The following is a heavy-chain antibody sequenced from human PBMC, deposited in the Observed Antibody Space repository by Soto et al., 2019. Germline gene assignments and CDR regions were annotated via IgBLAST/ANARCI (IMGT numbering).Heavy chain of an antibody. CDR1: GGSVSSGSYY. Sequence: QVQLQESGPGLVKPSETLSLPCTVSGGSVSSGSYYWSWIRQPPGKGLEWIGYIYYSGSTNYNPSLKSRVTISVDTSKNQFSLKLSSVTAADTAVYYCARGGVGAQPPSGYYYGMDVWGQGTTVTVSS. CDR3: ARGGVGAQPPSGYYYGMDV. J-gene: IGHJ6*02. CDR2: IYYSGST. V-gene: IGHV4-61*01. D-gene: IGHD1-26*01.